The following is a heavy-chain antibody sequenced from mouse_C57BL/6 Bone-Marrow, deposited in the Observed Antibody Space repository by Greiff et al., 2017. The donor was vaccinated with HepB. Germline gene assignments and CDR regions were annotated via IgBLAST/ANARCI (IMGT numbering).Heavy chain of an antibody. CDR1: GYTFTDYY. V-gene: IGHV1-77*01. CDR3: ASHLYYYGSSYWYFDV. D-gene: IGHD1-1*01. J-gene: IGHJ1*03. Sequence: QVQLQQSGAELVKPGASVKISCKASGYTFTDYYINWVKQRPGQGLEWIGKIGPGSGSTYYNETFKGKATLTADKSSSTGYMQLSRRTSEDSAVYFCASHLYYYGSSYWYFDVWGTGTTVTVSS. CDR2: IGPGSGST.